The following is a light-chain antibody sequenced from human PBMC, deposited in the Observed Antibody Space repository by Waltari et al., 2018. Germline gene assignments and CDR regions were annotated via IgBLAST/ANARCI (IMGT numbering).Light chain of an antibody. Sequence: QSALTQPASVSGSPGQSITISCTGTSSDVGSYNLVSWYQQHPGKAPKLMIYEGGKRPSGVATRFSGYKSANTASLTLSGLQAEDEADYYCCSYAGSSTLVFGGGTKLTVL. V-gene: IGLV2-23*01. CDR1: SSDVGSYNL. CDR3: CSYAGSSTLV. J-gene: IGLJ2*01. CDR2: EGG.